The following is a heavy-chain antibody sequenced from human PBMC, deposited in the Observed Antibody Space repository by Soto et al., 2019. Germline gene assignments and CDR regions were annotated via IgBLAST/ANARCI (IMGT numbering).Heavy chain of an antibody. D-gene: IGHD4-17*01. V-gene: IGHV1-18*04. CDR1: GYTFISYG. CDR2: INGYNGNT. J-gene: IGHJ3*02. Sequence: QLQLVQSGAEVKKPGASVKVSCKASGYTFISYGISWVRQAPGQGLEWMGWINGYNGNTNYTQRLQGRVTVTTDTSTSIAYMELTSLSSDDTAVYYCMRDRGDYGDERNSQAFDIWGQGTMVTVSS. CDR3: MRDRGDYGDERNSQAFDI.